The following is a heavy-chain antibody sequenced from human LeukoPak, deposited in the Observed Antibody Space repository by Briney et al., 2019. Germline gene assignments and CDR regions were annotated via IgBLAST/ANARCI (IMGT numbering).Heavy chain of an antibody. CDR3: ARKELIFGVVIFDY. V-gene: IGHV3-7*01. CDR1: GFTFSSYW. J-gene: IGHJ4*02. CDR2: IKQDGSEK. Sequence: PGGSLRLSCAASGFTFSSYWMSWVRQAPGKGREWVANIKQDGSEKYYVDSVKGRFTISRDNAKNSLYLQMNSLRAEDTAVYYCARKELIFGVVIFDYWGQGTLVTVSS. D-gene: IGHD3-3*02.